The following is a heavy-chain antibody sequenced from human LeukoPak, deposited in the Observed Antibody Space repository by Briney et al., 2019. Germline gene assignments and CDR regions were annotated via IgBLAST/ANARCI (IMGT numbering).Heavy chain of an antibody. J-gene: IGHJ4*02. Sequence: SETLSLTCSVSGGSISSYYWNWIRQPPGKGLEWIGHIYYSGSTNYNPSLKSRVTISVDTSKNQFSLKLSSVTAADTAVYYCARDPCGGSSCYFDYWGQGTLVTVSS. CDR3: ARDPCGGSSCYFDY. V-gene: IGHV4-59*01. D-gene: IGHD2-15*01. CDR2: IYYSGST. CDR1: GGSISSYY.